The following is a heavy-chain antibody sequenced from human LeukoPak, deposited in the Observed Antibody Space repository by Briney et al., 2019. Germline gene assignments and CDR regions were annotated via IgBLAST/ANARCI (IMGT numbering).Heavy chain of an antibody. Sequence: GGSLRLSCAASGFTFNIYAMSWVRQAPGKGLEWVSSISGSGGITYYADSVKGRFTISRDNSKNTLYLKMKSLRAEDTAVYYCGRGYYSDPWGQGTLVTVSS. CDR3: GRGYYSDP. CDR2: ISGSGGIT. CDR1: GFTFNIYA. J-gene: IGHJ5*02. D-gene: IGHD3-22*01. V-gene: IGHV3-23*01.